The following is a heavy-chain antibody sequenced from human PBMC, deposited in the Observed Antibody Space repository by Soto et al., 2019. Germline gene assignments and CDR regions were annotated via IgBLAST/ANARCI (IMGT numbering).Heavy chain of an antibody. CDR3: ARALTTIFGVVHYYFDY. CDR1: GFTFSDYY. V-gene: IGHV3-11*06. CDR2: ISSSSSYT. J-gene: IGHJ4*02. Sequence: QVQLVESGGGLVKPGGSLRLSCAASGFTFSDYYMSWIRQAPGKGLEWVSYISSSSSYTNYADSVKGRFTISRDNAKNSLYLQMNSLRAEDTAVYYCARALTTIFGVVHYYFDYWGQGTLVTVSS. D-gene: IGHD3-3*01.